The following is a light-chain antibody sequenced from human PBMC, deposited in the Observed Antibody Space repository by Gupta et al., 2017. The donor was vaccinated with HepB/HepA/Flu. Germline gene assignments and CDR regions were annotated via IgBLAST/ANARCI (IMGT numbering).Light chain of an antibody. CDR3: QSGESSGTHRV. V-gene: IGLV3-25*03. J-gene: IGLJ3*02. Sequence: SYELTQPPSASVSPGQTARITCSGDALPKKYAYWYKQKPGQAPVLVIYKDNERPSGIPERFSGSSSGTIVTLTISGVQAEDEADYYCQSGESSGTHRVFGGGTKLTVL. CDR1: ALPKKY. CDR2: KDN.